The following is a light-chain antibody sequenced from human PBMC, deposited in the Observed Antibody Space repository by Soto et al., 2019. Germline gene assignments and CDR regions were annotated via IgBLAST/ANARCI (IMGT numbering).Light chain of an antibody. CDR3: QQRSNWPLT. CDR2: AAS. J-gene: IGKJ4*01. V-gene: IGKV3-11*01. Sequence: IVLTQSPATLSSSLGERVTLSCRASQSVSSYLAWYQQKPGQAPRLLIYAASTMATGIPSRFSGSGSGTDFTLTISSLEPEDFAVYYCQQRSNWPLTFGGGTKVEIK. CDR1: QSVSSY.